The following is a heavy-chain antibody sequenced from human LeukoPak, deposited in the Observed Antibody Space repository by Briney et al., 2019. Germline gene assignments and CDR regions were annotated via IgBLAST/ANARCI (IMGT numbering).Heavy chain of an antibody. Sequence: PSQTLSLTCTVSGGSISSGSYYWRWIRQPAGKGLEWIGRIYTSGSTNYNPSLKSRVTISVDTSKNQFSLKLSSVTAADTAVYYCARAHNWGTLAGAFDIWGQGTMVTVSS. D-gene: IGHD3-16*01. CDR3: ARAHNWGTLAGAFDI. V-gene: IGHV4-61*02. J-gene: IGHJ3*02. CDR1: GGSISSGSYY. CDR2: IYTSGST.